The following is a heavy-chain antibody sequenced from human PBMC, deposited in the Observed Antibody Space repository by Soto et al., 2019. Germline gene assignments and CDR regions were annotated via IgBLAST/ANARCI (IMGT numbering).Heavy chain of an antibody. Sequence: EVQLVESGGGLVQPGGSLRLSCAASGFTFSSYSMNWVRQAPGKGLEWVSYISSSSSTIYYADSVKGRFTISRDNAKNSLYLQMNSLRDEDTAVYYCARDGRITIFGVIRMDVWGQGTTVTVSS. CDR2: ISSSSSTI. CDR3: ARDGRITIFGVIRMDV. CDR1: GFTFSSYS. D-gene: IGHD3-3*01. J-gene: IGHJ6*02. V-gene: IGHV3-48*02.